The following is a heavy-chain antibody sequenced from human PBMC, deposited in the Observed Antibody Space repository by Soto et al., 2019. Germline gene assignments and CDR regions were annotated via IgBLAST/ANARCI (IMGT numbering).Heavy chain of an antibody. V-gene: IGHV4-39*01. J-gene: IGHJ4*02. CDR2: IYYSGST. D-gene: IGHD1-26*01. Sequence: ETLSLTCTVSGGSISSSSYYWGWIRQPPGKGLECIGSIYYSGSTYYNPSLKSRVTISVDTSKNQFSLKLSSVTAADTAIYYCARHLEYSGYFGDWGQGTLVTVSS. CDR3: ARHLEYSGYFGD. CDR1: GGSISSSSYY.